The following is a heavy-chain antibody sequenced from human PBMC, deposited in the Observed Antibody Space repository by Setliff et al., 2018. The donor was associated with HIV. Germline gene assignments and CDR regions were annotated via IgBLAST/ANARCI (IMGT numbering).Heavy chain of an antibody. CDR1: GGSISSSNW. J-gene: IGHJ4*02. CDR2: IYQSGST. CDR3: AREPSLPYYVSSDYYHVPQYYFDY. D-gene: IGHD3-22*01. V-gene: IGHV4-4*02. Sequence: SETLSLTCAVSGGSISSSNWWTWVRQPPGKGLEWIGEIYQSGSTNYNPSLKSRVTISVDKSKKQFSLKLSSVTAADTAVYFCAREPSLPYYVSSDYYHVPQYYFDYWGQGTPVTVSS.